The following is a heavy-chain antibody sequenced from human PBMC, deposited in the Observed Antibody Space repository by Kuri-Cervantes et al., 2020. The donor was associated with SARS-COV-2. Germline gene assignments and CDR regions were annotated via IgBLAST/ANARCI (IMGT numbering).Heavy chain of an antibody. CDR1: GGTFSSYA. J-gene: IGHJ6*02. CDR3: ARKGGEVGATLYGMDV. CDR2: IIPIFGTA. D-gene: IGHD1-26*01. V-gene: IGHV1-69*01. Sequence: GGSLRLSCKASGGTFSSYAISWVRQAPGQGLEWMGGIIPIFGTANYAQKFQGRVTITADESTSTAYMELSSLRSEDTAVYYWARKGGEVGATLYGMDVWGQGTTVTVSS.